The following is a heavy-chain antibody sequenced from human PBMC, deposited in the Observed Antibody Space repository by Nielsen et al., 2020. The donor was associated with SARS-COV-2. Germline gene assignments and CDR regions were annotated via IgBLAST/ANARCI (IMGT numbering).Heavy chain of an antibody. D-gene: IGHD3-3*01. J-gene: IGHJ4*02. V-gene: IGHV3-11*04. CDR2: ISSSGSTI. CDR3: ARGRGYDFWSGYYNGRSFDY. Sequence: WIRQPPGKGLEWVSYISSSGSTIYYADSVKGRFTISRDNAKNSLYLQMNSLRAEDTAVYYCARGRGYDFWSGYYNGRSFDYWGQGTLVTVSS.